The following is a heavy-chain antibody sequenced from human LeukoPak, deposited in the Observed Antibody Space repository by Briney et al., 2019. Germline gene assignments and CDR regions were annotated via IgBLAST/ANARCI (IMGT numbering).Heavy chain of an antibody. J-gene: IGHJ4*02. V-gene: IGHV4-59*08. CDR3: TRHRDYYDT. Sequence: SETLSLTCTVSGGSINSNFYTGIRQPPGKGLEWIGNIYDSGSAKYNPSLKSRVTISGDTSKNQVSLKLTSVTAADTAVYFCTRHRDYYDTWGPGTLVTVSS. CDR1: GGSINSNF. D-gene: IGHD3-22*01. CDR2: IYDSGSA.